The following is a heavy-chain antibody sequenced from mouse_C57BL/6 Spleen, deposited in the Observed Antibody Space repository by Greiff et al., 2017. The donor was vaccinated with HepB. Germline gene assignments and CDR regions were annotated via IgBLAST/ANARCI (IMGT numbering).Heavy chain of an antibody. CDR3: VRSGNRAMDY. D-gene: IGHD2-1*01. CDR1: GYAFTNSL. J-gene: IGHJ4*01. CDR2: VNPGSGGT. V-gene: IGHV1-54*01. Sequence: QVQLQQSGAELVRPGTSVKVSCKASGYAFTNSLIEWVKQRPGQGLEWIGVVNPGSGGTNYNEKFKGKATLTADKSSSTAYMPLSSLTSEDSAVDFGVRSGNRAMDYWGQGTSVTVSS.